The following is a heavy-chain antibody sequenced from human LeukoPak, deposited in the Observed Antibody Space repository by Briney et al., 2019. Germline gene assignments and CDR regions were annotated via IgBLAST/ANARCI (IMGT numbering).Heavy chain of an antibody. CDR2: IYSGGST. Sequence: GGSLRLSCAASGFTVSSNYMSWVRQAPGKGLERVSVIYSGGSTYYADSVKGRFTISRDNSKNTLYLQMNSLRAEDTAVYYCARAPRGKQWLVRGNYYYYGMDVWGQGTTVTVSS. V-gene: IGHV3-53*01. J-gene: IGHJ6*02. CDR1: GFTVSSNY. CDR3: ARAPRGKQWLVRGNYYYYGMDV. D-gene: IGHD6-19*01.